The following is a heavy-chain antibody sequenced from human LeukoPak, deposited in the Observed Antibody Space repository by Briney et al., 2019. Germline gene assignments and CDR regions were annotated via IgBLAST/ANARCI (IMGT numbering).Heavy chain of an antibody. CDR3: ARAISCSGVSCYSVY. CDR2: ISTSSTYI. J-gene: IGHJ4*02. V-gene: IGHV3-21*01. CDR1: AFTFSRFE. D-gene: IGHD2-15*01. Sequence: PGGSLRLSCAASAFTFSRFEMNWVRQAPGKGLEWVSSISTSSTYIYYADSVKGRFTISRDNTKNSLYLQMNSLRAEDTAVYYCARAISCSGVSCYSVYWGQGTLVTVSS.